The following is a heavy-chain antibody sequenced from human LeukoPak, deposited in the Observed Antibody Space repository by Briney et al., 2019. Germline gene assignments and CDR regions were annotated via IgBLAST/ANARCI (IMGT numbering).Heavy chain of an antibody. D-gene: IGHD6-13*01. V-gene: IGHV3-21*01. CDR3: ARDRVPIAAAGTLPDAFDI. J-gene: IGHJ3*02. Sequence: GGSLRLSCAASGFTFSSYSMNWVRQAPGKGLEWVSSISSSSSYIYYAGSVKGRFTISRDNAKNSLYLQMNSLRAEDTAVYYCARDRVPIAAAGTLPDAFDIWGQGTMVTVSS. CDR1: GFTFSSYS. CDR2: ISSSSSYI.